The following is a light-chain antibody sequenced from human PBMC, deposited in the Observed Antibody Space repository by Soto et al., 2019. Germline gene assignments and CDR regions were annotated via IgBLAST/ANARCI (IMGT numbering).Light chain of an antibody. CDR3: QQRSNRPPIT. Sequence: EIILTKSPATLSLFQGKRATLSCRASQSVKTFLVWYQQRPGQAPRLLIHDASHRAAGIPARFSGSGFATDFSPTISSLEPENAAVYNGQQRSNRPPITFCPGTRREI. J-gene: IGKJ5*01. CDR2: DAS. V-gene: IGKV3-11*01. CDR1: QSVKTF.